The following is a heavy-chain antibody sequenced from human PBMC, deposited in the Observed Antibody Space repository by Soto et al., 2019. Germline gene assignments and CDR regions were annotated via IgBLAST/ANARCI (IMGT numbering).Heavy chain of an antibody. V-gene: IGHV3-7*01. J-gene: IGHJ5*02. CDR1: GFTFSSYW. CDR3: AVGTIFGVVIIGEFDP. D-gene: IGHD3-3*01. CDR2: IKQDGSEK. Sequence: GESLKISCAASGFTFSSYWMSWVRQAPGKGLEWVANIKQDGSEKYYVDSVKGRFTISRDNAKNSLYLQMNSLRAEDTAVYYCAVGTIFGVVIIGEFDPWGQGTLVTVSS.